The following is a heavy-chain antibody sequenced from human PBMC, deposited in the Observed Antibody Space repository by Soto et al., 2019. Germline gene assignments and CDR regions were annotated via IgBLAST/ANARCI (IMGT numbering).Heavy chain of an antibody. CDR1: GGSFSTYY. V-gene: IGHV4-34*01. Sequence: QVQLQQWGAGLLKPSETLSLTCAVYGGSFSTYYWSWIRQPPGKGLEWIGEINHSGSTNYNPSLKSRVSISVDTPKNQFSLRLTDVTAADTAVYYCARWGPNGVVVAGQSDPIWGEGTMVTVSS. J-gene: IGHJ3*02. CDR3: ARWGPNGVVVAGQSDPI. CDR2: INHSGST. D-gene: IGHD2-15*01.